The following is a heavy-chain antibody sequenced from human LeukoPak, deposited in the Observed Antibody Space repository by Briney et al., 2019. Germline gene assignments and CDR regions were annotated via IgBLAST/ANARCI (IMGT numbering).Heavy chain of an antibody. Sequence: SETLSLTCTVSGGSIGSSSYYWGWIRQPPGKGLEWIGSIYYSGSTYYNPSLKSRVTLSVDTSKNQFSLKLSSVTAADTAVYYCARHEYGLLDYWGQGTLVTVSS. D-gene: IGHD4/OR15-4a*01. CDR2: IYYSGST. CDR1: GGSIGSSSYY. V-gene: IGHV4-39*01. CDR3: ARHEYGLLDY. J-gene: IGHJ4*02.